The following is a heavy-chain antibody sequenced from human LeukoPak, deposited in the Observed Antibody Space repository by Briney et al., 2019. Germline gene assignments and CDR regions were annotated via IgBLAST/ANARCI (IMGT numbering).Heavy chain of an antibody. CDR2: IIPIFGTA. CDR1: GGTFSSYA. Sequence: SSVKVSCKASGGTFSSYAISWVRQAPGQGLEWMGGIIPIFGTANYAQKFQGRVTITTDESTSTAYMELSSLRSEDTAVYYCARVISSGYDSASFDPWGQGTLVTVSS. CDR3: ARVISSGYDSASFDP. D-gene: IGHD5-12*01. J-gene: IGHJ5*02. V-gene: IGHV1-69*05.